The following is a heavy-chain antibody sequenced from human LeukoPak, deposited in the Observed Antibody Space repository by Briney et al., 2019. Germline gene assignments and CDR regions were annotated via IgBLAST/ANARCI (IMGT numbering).Heavy chain of an antibody. CDR3: AVGANYYYGMDV. J-gene: IGHJ6*02. Sequence: SQTLSLTCTVSGGSISSGSYFWSWIRQSAGRGLEWIGRIDSSGNTNYNPSLKSRVTISVDTSKNQFSLKLSSVTAADTAVYYCAVGANYYYGMDVWGQGTTVTVSS. CDR1: GGSISSGSYF. CDR2: IDSSGNT. V-gene: IGHV4-61*02. D-gene: IGHD1-26*01.